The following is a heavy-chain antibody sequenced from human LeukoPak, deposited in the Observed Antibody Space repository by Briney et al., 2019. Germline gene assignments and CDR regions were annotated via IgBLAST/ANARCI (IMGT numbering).Heavy chain of an antibody. CDR2: ITSSSTSI. Sequence: GGSLRLSCVASGFSFNDYSMNWVRQAPGKGLEWISYITSSSTSIYYADSVKGRFTISRDNAKNSLYLQMNSLRAEDTAVYYCARDGGRQQLADAFDIWGQGTMVTVSS. CDR1: GFSFNDYS. V-gene: IGHV3-48*01. CDR3: ARDGGRQQLADAFDI. J-gene: IGHJ3*02. D-gene: IGHD6-13*01.